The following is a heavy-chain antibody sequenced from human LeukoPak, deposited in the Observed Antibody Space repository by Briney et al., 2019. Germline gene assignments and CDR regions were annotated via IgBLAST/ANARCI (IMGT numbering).Heavy chain of an antibody. CDR3: ARDLLWFGELPFDY. J-gene: IGHJ4*02. CDR1: GFTFSTYV. V-gene: IGHV3-64D*06. D-gene: IGHD3-10*01. CDR2: ISSNGDNT. Sequence: QPGGSLRLSCSVSGFTFSTYVMHWVRQAPGKGLEYVSAISSNGDNTYYADSVKGRFTISRDNSKNTLYLQMSSLRADDTAVYYCARDLLWFGELPFDYWGQGTLVTVSS.